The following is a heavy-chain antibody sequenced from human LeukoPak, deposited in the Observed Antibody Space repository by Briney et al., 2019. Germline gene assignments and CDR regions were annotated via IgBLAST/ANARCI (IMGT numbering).Heavy chain of an antibody. CDR3: AREPDYGGNSGAFDI. CDR1: GFTFSSYS. J-gene: IGHJ3*02. V-gene: IGHV3-21*01. CDR2: ISSSSSYI. D-gene: IGHD4-23*01. Sequence: GGSLRLSCAASGFTFSSYSMNWVRQAPGKGLEWVSSISSSSSYIYYADSVKGRFTTSRDNAKNSLYLQMNSLRAEDTAVYYCAREPDYGGNSGAFDIWGQGTMVTVSS.